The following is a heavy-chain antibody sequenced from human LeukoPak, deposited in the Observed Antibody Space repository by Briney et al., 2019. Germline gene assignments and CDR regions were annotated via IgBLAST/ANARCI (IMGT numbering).Heavy chain of an antibody. CDR3: AGTYIVVVPAAQYYYGMDV. V-gene: IGHV4-59*04. CDR2: IYYSGST. D-gene: IGHD2-2*01. J-gene: IGHJ6*02. Sequence: SETLSLTCTVSGGSISSYYWSWIRQPPGKGLEWIGYIYYSGSTYYNPSLKSRVTISVDTSKNQFSLKLSSVTAADTVVYYCAGTYIVVVPAAQYYYGMDVWGQGTTVTVSS. CDR1: GGSISSYY.